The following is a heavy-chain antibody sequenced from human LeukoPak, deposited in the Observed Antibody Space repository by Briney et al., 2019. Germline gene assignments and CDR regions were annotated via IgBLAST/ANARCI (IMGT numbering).Heavy chain of an antibody. J-gene: IGHJ4*02. Sequence: ASVKVSCKASGYTFTSYGISWVRQAPGQGLEWMGWISANNGDTNYVQKFRGRVTMTTDISTSTAYMELRSLISDDTAVYYCARDVPGTTPFDFWGQGTLVTVSS. CDR1: GYTFTSYG. V-gene: IGHV1-18*01. CDR2: ISANNGDT. CDR3: ARDVPGTTPFDF. D-gene: IGHD1-7*01.